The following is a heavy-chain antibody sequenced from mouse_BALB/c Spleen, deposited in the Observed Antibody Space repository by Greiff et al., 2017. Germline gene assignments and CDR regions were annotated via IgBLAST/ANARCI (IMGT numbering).Heavy chain of an antibody. CDR1: GYAFSSYW. J-gene: IGHJ3*01. D-gene: IGHD2-4*01. CDR2: IYPGDGDT. CDR3: ARREITAWFAY. V-gene: IGHV1-80*01. Sequence: QVQLQQSGAELVRPGSSVKISCKASGYAFSSYWMNWVKQRPGQGLEWIGQIYPGDGDTNYNGKFKGKATLTADKSSSTAYMQLSSLTSEDSAVYFCARREITAWFAYWGQGTLVTVSA.